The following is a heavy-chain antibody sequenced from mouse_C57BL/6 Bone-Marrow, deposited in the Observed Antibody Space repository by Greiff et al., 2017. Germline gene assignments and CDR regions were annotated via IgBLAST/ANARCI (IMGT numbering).Heavy chain of an antibody. D-gene: IGHD2-5*01. J-gene: IGHJ3*01. CDR3: ARRDPYSNAWFAY. V-gene: IGHV1-59*01. CDR1: GYTFTSYW. CDR2: IDPSDSYT. Sequence: VQLQQPGAELVRPGTSVKLSCKASGYTFTSYWMHWVKQRPGQGLEWIGVIDPSDSYTNYNQKFKGKATLTVDTSSSTAYIQLSSLTSEDSAVYYCARRDPYSNAWFAYWGQGTLVTVSA.